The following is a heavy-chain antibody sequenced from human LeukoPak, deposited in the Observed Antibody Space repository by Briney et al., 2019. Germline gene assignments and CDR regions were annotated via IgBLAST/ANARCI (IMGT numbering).Heavy chain of an antibody. V-gene: IGHV3-33*08. CDR2: IWNDGSDK. CDR3: ARDAVDPKTTPHSWFDP. J-gene: IGHJ5*02. Sequence: GGSLRLSCAASGFSFSTYGMHWVRQAPGKGLEWMAVIWNDGSDKRYADSVKGRFTVSRDNSKNTLYLQMNSLRGDDTAIYYCARDAVDPKTTPHSWFDPWGQGTLVTVSS. CDR1: GFSFSTYG. D-gene: IGHD1-1*01.